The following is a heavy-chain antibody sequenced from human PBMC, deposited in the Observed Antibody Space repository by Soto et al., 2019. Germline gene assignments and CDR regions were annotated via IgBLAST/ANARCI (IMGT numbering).Heavy chain of an antibody. D-gene: IGHD1-20*01. Sequence: PGGSLRLSCAASGFTFSDYGMHWVRQAPGKGLEWVAVISYDRSDKHYADSVKGRFTISRDNSKNMVYLQMNSPRAEDTAVYYCAKAGSSITGTTWYFDYWGQGTLVTVSS. CDR3: AKAGSSITGTTWYFDY. CDR1: GFTFSDYG. CDR2: ISYDRSDK. V-gene: IGHV3-30*18. J-gene: IGHJ4*02.